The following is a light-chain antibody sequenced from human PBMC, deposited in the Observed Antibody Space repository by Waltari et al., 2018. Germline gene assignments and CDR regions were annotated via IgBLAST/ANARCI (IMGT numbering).Light chain of an antibody. Sequence: QSALTQPASVSGSPGQSITMSCTGTSSDIVTYHYVSWYQRHPGKAPKLMIYDVSNRPSGVSNRFSGSKAGITASLTIYGLRAEDEADYYCSSYSDSSTLVVFGGGTKLTVL. CDR3: SSYSDSSTLVV. V-gene: IGLV2-14*03. J-gene: IGLJ3*02. CDR2: DVS. CDR1: SSDIVTYHY.